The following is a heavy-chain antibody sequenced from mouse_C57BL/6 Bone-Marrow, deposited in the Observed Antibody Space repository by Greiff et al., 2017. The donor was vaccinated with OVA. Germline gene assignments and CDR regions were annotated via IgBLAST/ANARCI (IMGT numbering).Heavy chain of an antibody. V-gene: IGHV5-6*01. CDR3: ASSTMVTSWFAY. J-gene: IGHJ3*01. CDR2: ISSGGSYT. CDR1: GFTFSSYG. D-gene: IGHD2-2*01. Sequence: EVKLMESGGDLVKPGGSLKLSCAASGFTFSSYGMSWVRQTPDKRLEWVATISSGGSYTYYPDSVKGRFTISRDNAKNTLDLQMSSLKSEDTAMYYCASSTMVTSWFAYWGQGTLVTVSA.